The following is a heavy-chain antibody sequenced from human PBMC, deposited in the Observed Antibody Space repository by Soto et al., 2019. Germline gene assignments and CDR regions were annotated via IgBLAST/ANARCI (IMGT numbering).Heavy chain of an antibody. V-gene: IGHV1-18*01. CDR1: GYTFTSYG. Sequence: ASVKVSCKASGYTFTSYGISWVRQAPGQGLEWMGWISAYNGNTNYAQKLQGRVTMTTDTSTSTAYMELSSLRSEDTAVYYCARARIAVAGRKGWFDPWGQGTLVTVSS. CDR3: ARARIAVAGRKGWFDP. D-gene: IGHD6-19*01. J-gene: IGHJ5*02. CDR2: ISAYNGNT.